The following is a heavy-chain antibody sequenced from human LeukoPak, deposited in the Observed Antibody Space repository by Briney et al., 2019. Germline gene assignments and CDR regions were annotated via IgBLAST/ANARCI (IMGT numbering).Heavy chain of an antibody. V-gene: IGHV4-39*07. CDR3: ARSLRVGYCSSTSCNWFDP. Sequence: SETLSLTCTVSGGSISSSSYYWGWIRQPPGKGLEWIGSIYFSGSTYYNPSLKSRVTISVDTSKNQFSLKLSSVTAADTAVYYCARSLRVGYCSSTSCNWFDPWGQGTLVTVSS. D-gene: IGHD2-2*03. J-gene: IGHJ5*02. CDR1: GGSISSSSYY. CDR2: IYFSGST.